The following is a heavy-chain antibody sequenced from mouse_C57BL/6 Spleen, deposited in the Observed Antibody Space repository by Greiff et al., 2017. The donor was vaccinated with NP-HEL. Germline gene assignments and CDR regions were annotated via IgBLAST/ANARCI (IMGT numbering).Heavy chain of an antibody. V-gene: IGHV1-4*01. CDR1: GYTFTSYT. CDR2: INPSSGYT. J-gene: IGHJ3*01. CDR3: ARPSSITTVVGRFAY. Sequence: VQLQQSGAELARPGASVKMSCKASGYTFTSYTMHWVKQRPGQGLEWIGYINPSSGYTKYNQKFKDKATLTADKSSSTAYMQLSSLTSEDSAVYYCARPSSITTVVGRFAYWGQGTLVTVSA. D-gene: IGHD1-1*01.